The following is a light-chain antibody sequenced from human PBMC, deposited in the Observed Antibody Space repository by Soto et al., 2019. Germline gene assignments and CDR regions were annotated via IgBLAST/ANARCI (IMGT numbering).Light chain of an antibody. J-gene: IGKJ2*01. CDR3: QQRTSLPGT. CDR2: DAS. CDR1: QSVSNY. Sequence: EIVFTQSPGTLSLSPGERATLSCRASQSVSNYLAWYQQKPGQAPRLLIYDASKRATGIPARFSGSGSGTDFTLTISSLESEDFAVYYCQQRTSLPGTFGQGTKVDI. V-gene: IGKV3-11*01.